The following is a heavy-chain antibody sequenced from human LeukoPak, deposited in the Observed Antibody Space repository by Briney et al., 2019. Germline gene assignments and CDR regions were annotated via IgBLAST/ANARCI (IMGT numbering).Heavy chain of an antibody. J-gene: IGHJ4*02. D-gene: IGHD1-26*01. V-gene: IGHV3-74*01. CDR1: GFTLSNYW. Sequence: GGSLRLSXAASGFTLSNYWMHWVRQAPGKGTVWVSRINPDGSRIDYAESVRGRFTISRDSAKNTLYLQMNSLRAEDTAVYYCSRDFVGADDYWGQGTLVTVSS. CDR3: SRDFVGADDY. CDR2: INPDGSRI.